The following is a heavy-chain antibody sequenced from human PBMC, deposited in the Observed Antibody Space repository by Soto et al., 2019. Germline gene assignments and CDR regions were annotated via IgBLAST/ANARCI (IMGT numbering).Heavy chain of an antibody. Sequence: ASVKVSCKASGYTFTSYYMHWVRQAPGQGLEWMGIINPSGGSTSYAQKFQGRVTMTRDTSTSTVYMELSSLRSEDTPVYHCARDICYGCMDVWGQGTTVTVSS. J-gene: IGHJ6*01. CDR3: ARDICYGCMDV. V-gene: IGHV1-46*01. CDR2: INPSGGST. CDR1: GYTFTSYY. D-gene: IGHD3-16*01.